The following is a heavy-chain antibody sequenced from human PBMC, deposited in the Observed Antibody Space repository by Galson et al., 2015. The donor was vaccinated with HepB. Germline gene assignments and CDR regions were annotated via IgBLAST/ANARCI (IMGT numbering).Heavy chain of an antibody. V-gene: IGHV3-30*04. CDR3: ARGPGDSSGYITGGCFDY. J-gene: IGHJ4*02. D-gene: IGHD3-22*01. Sequence: SLRLSCAASGFTFSSYAMHWVRQAPGKGLEWVAVISYDGSNKYYADSVKGRFTISRDNSKNTLYLQMNSLRAEDTAVYYCARGPGDSSGYITGGCFDYWGQGTLVTVSS. CDR1: GFTFSSYA. CDR2: ISYDGSNK.